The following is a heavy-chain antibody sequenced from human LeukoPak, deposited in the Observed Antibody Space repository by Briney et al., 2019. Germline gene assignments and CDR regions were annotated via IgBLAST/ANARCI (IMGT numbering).Heavy chain of an antibody. Sequence: GGSLRLSCAASGFTFSSYVMHWVRQAPGKGLEWVAIISYDGSNEYYANSVKGRFTISRDNSKNTVYVQMNSLRAEDTAIYYCAKHSHDGSAPYYEVQLDYWGQGTLVTVSS. V-gene: IGHV3-30*04. J-gene: IGHJ4*02. CDR1: GFTFSSYV. D-gene: IGHD3-22*01. CDR3: AKHSHDGSAPYYEVQLDY. CDR2: ISYDGSNE.